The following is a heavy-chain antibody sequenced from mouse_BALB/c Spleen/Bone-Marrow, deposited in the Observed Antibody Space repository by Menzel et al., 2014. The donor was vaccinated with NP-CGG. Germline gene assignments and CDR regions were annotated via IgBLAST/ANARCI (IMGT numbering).Heavy chain of an antibody. Sequence: VQLKDSGPELVKPGASVKIPCKASGYTFTDYNMDWVKQSHGKSLEWIGDINPNNGGTIYNQKFKGKATLTVDKSSSTAYMELLSLTSEDTAVYYCAIYYYGSSYAMDYWGQGTSVTVSS. D-gene: IGHD1-1*01. CDR2: INPNNGGT. CDR3: AIYYYGSSYAMDY. CDR1: GYTFTDYN. J-gene: IGHJ4*01. V-gene: IGHV1-18*01.